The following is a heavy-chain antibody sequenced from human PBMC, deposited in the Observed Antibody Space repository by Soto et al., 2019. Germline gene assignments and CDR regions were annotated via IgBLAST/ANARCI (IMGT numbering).Heavy chain of an antibody. CDR2: ISTSSDNI. D-gene: IGHD3-16*01. Sequence: PGGSLRLSCAASGFTFGSFTMNWVRQAPGKGLEWVSSISTSSDNIDYADSVKGRFTISRDNAKNSLYLQMNSLRAEDTAFYYCAKDTAWGYYSYMDVWGKGTTVTVSS. V-gene: IGHV3-9*01. CDR3: AKDTAWGYYSYMDV. J-gene: IGHJ6*03. CDR1: GFTFGSFT.